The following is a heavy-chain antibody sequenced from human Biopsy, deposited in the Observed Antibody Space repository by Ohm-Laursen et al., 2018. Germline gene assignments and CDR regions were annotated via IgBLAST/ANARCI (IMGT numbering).Heavy chain of an antibody. Sequence: SLRLSCSASGFTFSNARMNWVRQSPVKGLEWVGRSKSSTYSGTTDYAAPVKNRFTISRDASKNTFYLQMVSLKTEDTAVYYCTTQNPYGVLWWRGADYWGQGTPVTVSS. CDR3: TTQNPYGVLWWRGADY. D-gene: IGHD4-17*01. CDR2: SKSSTYSGTT. V-gene: IGHV3-15*07. J-gene: IGHJ4*02. CDR1: GFTFSNAR.